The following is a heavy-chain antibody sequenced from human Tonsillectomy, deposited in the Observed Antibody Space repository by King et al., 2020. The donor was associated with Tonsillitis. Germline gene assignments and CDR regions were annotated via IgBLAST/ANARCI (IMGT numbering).Heavy chain of an antibody. J-gene: IGHJ1*01. CDR3: ARHAANSGSYSEYFQH. CDR2: IDYSGTT. V-gene: IGHV4-39*01. Sequence: LQLQESGPGLVKPSETLSLTCTVSVGSISSSSHFWGWIRQPPGKGLEWVGSIDYSGTTYYHPSLESRVTISVDTSKNQFSLKLSSVTAADTAVYYCARHAANSGSYSEYFQHWRQGTLLTVSS. CDR1: VGSISSSSHF. D-gene: IGHD1-26*01.